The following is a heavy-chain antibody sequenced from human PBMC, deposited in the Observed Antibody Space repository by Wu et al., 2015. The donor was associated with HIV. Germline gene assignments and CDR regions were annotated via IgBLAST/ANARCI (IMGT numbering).Heavy chain of an antibody. D-gene: IGHD3-10*01. CDR2: ITPRSGST. CDR3: ARSDFGSGTLASH. Sequence: QVYLAQSGAEVKEPGASVKVSCRASEYTFTAYYLHWIRQAPGQSFEWMGYITPRSGSTLYSQKFRDRISLTRDTAISTAFMDLSGLTSDDTAVYYCARSDFGSGTLASHWGQGTLVTVSS. CDR1: EYTFTAYY. J-gene: IGHJ4*02. V-gene: IGHV1-2*02.